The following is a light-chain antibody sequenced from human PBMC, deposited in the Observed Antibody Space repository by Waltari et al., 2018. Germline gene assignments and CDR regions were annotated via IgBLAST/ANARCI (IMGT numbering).Light chain of an antibody. V-gene: IGKV3-20*01. J-gene: IGKJ1*01. CDR3: QKYGTLPAT. Sequence: EIVLTQSPGTLSLSRGERATLSCRASQSVSKYLAWYQQKPGQAPRLLIYDASIRATGIPDRFSGSGWGTDFSLTISSLEPEDFAVYYCQKYGTLPATFGQGSKVQ. CDR2: DAS. CDR1: QSVSKY.